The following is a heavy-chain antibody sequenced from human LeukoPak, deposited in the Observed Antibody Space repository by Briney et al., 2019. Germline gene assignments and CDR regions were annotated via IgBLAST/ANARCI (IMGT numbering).Heavy chain of an antibody. CDR3: AGVKDYSSAWGADY. CDR2: INPESGVT. D-gene: IGHD6-19*01. J-gene: IGHJ4*02. CDR1: GYTFTAHY. Sequence: ASLKVSCKASGYTFTAHYMHWVRQAPGQGLEWMGWINPESGVTASAQRFQGRVTMTRDTSISTAYMELSTLRSDDTAVYYCAGVKDYSSAWGADYWGQGTLVTVSS. V-gene: IGHV1-2*02.